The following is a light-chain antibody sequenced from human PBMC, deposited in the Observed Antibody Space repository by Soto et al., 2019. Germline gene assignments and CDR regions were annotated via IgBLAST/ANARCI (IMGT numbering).Light chain of an antibody. V-gene: IGKV1-9*01. CDR2: AAS. J-gene: IGKJ5*01. CDR1: QGISSY. CDR3: QQLNSYPLT. Sequence: IQLTQSPSSLSPSVGDRVTITCRASQGISSYLAWYQQKPGKAPKLLIYAASTLQSGVPSRFSGSGSGTDFTLTISSLQPEDFATYYCQQLNSYPLTFGQGTRLEIK.